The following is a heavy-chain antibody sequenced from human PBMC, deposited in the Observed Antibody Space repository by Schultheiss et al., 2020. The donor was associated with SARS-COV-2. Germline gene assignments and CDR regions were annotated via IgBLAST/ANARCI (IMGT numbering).Heavy chain of an antibody. CDR2: ISSSGSTI. V-gene: IGHV3-48*03. Sequence: GGSLRLSCAASGFTFSRYEMNWVRQAPGKGLEWVSYISSSGSTIYYAGSVKGRFTISRDNTKNSLYLQMNSLRAEDTAVYYCARTTSSSWTQIQSNWFDPWGQGTLVTVSS. CDR1: GFTFSRYE. D-gene: IGHD6-13*01. J-gene: IGHJ5*02. CDR3: ARTTSSSWTQIQSNWFDP.